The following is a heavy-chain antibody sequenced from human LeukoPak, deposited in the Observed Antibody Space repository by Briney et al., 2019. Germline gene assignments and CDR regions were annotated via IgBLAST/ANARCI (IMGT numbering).Heavy chain of an antibody. CDR3: AKDYQSYGSGSYFDY. Sequence: GGSLRLSCAASGFTFSSYGMHWVRQAPGKGLEWVAFIRYDGSNKYYADSVKGRFTISRDNSKNTLYLQMNSLRAEDTAVYYCAKDYQSYGSGSYFDYWGQGTLVTVSS. D-gene: IGHD3-10*01. CDR1: GFTFSSYG. V-gene: IGHV3-30*02. J-gene: IGHJ4*02. CDR2: IRYDGSNK.